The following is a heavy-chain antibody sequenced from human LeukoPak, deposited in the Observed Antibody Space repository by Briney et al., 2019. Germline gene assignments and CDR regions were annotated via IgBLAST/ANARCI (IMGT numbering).Heavy chain of an antibody. CDR2: ISGSSSYI. D-gene: IGHD1-26*01. CDR1: GFTFSHYG. CDR3: TRDLLGWELHYFDY. J-gene: IGHJ4*02. Sequence: GGSLRLSCATSGFTFSHYGMHWVRQAPGKGLEWVSSISGSSSYIYYADSVKGRFSISRDNAKNSLYLQMNSLRAEDTAVYYCTRDLLGWELHYFDYWGQGTLVTVSS. V-gene: IGHV3-21*01.